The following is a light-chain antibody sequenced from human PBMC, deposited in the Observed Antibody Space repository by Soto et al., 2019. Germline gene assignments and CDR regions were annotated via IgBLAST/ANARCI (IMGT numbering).Light chain of an antibody. CDR1: SSNIGAGYD. CDR3: QSYDSSLSVV. V-gene: IGLV1-40*01. CDR2: DII. Sequence: QSVLTQPPSVSGAPGQRVTISCTGSSSNIGAGYDVHWYQQLPGKAPKLLIYDIINRPSGVPDRFSGSKSGTSASLAITGLQAEDEADYYCQSYDSSLSVVFGGGTKVTVL. J-gene: IGLJ2*01.